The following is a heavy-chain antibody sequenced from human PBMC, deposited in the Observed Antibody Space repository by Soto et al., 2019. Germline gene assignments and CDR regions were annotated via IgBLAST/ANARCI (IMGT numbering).Heavy chain of an antibody. J-gene: IGHJ6*02. CDR3: ARERVSWFGDLLPLGLDV. V-gene: IGHV4-4*02. D-gene: IGHD3-10*01. CDR1: GDSINSSHS. Sequence: LRRTLSLTCAISGDSINSSHSWTWVRQPPGKGLEWIGEAHHGGTNSNPSLKTRVTILLDKSKNQFSLKLNSVTAADTAIYYCARERVSWFGDLLPLGLDVWGQGTMVTVSS. CDR2: AHHGGT.